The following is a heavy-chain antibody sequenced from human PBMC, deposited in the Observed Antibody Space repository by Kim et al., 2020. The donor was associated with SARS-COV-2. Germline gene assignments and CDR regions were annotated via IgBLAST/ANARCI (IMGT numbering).Heavy chain of an antibody. CDR3: ARGLYWYGSGSYSHFDY. V-gene: IGHV3-48*02. Sequence: GGSLRLSCVASGFTLSDYSMNWVRQAPGKGLEWVSSIDINSATINYADSVKGRFTISRDNAKNSLFLQMNSVRDDDTALYYCARGLYWYGSGSYSHFDYWGQGTLVTVSS. D-gene: IGHD3-10*01. CDR1: GFTLSDYS. CDR2: IDINSATI. J-gene: IGHJ4*02.